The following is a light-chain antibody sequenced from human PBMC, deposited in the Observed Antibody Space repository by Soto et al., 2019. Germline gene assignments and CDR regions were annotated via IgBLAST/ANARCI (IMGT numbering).Light chain of an antibody. CDR3: QQYHIYWT. CDR1: QTISSW. CDR2: KAS. V-gene: IGKV1-5*03. J-gene: IGKJ1*01. Sequence: DIHMTQSPSTLSASVGDRGTITCRASQTISSWLAWYQQKPGKAPKLLIYKASTLKSGVPSRFSGSGSGTEFTLTISSLQTDDFSTYYCQQYHIYWTFGQGTKVDI.